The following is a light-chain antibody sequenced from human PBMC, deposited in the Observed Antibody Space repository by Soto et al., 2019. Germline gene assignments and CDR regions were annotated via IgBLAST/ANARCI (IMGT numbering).Light chain of an antibody. Sequence: QSVLTQPPSVSEAPGQRVTISCTGSSSNIGAGYEAHWYQQVPGTAPKLLIYENNNRPSGVPDRFSGSKSGTSASLAITGRQDEDEAEYYCQSYDTSLSGYVFGTGTKLTVL. J-gene: IGLJ1*01. CDR3: QSYDTSLSGYV. CDR2: ENN. V-gene: IGLV1-40*01. CDR1: SSNIGAGYE.